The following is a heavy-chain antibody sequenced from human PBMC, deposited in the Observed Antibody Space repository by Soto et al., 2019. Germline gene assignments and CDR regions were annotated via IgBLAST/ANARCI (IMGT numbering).Heavy chain of an antibody. CDR1: GFTFDDYT. J-gene: IGHJ2*01. CDR3: AKESAPSAISWYFDL. CDR2: ISWDGGST. Sequence: VQLVESGGVVVQPGGSLRLSFAASGFTFDDYTMHWVRQAPGKGLEWVSLISWDGGSTYYADSVKGRFTISRDNSKNSLYLQMNSLRTEDTALYYCAKESAPSAISWYFDLWGRGTLVTVSS. D-gene: IGHD2-2*02. V-gene: IGHV3-43*01.